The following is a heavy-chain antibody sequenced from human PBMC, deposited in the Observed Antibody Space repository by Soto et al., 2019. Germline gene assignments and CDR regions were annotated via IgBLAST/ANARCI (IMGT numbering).Heavy chain of an antibody. CDR3: ASGLWPDRFAN. D-gene: IGHD2-21*01. CDR2: FYQGGST. CDR1: GESLNYYY. J-gene: IGHJ5*02. Sequence: HVQLRQWGAGLLKPSDTLSLTCAVYGESLNYYYWSWIRQAPGKGLEWIGEFYQGGSTHYNPSVKSRVTISVDLSRQQFSLNLTSVTAADTATYSCASGLWPDRFANWGQGTLVTVSS. V-gene: IGHV4-34*01.